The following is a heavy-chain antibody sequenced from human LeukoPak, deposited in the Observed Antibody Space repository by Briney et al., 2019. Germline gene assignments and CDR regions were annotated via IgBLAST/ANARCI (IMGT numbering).Heavy chain of an antibody. J-gene: IGHJ4*02. CDR1: GFILSMYW. CDR2: INSDGSST. Sequence: PGGSLRPSCAASGFILSMYWIHWVRQAPGKGLVWVSRINSDGSSTNYADSVKGRFTISRDNAKNTPYLQMNSLRAEDTAVYYCARSDSSAYGNYWGQGTLVTVSS. CDR3: ARSDSSAYGNY. D-gene: IGHD3-22*01. V-gene: IGHV3-74*01.